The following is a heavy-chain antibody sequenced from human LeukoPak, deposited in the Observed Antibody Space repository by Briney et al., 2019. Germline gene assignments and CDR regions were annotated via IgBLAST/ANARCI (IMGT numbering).Heavy chain of an antibody. Sequence: GESLKISCAASGFTFSSYAMSWVRQAPGKGLEWVSAISGSGGSTYYADSVKGRFTISRDNSKNTLYLQMNSLRAEDTAVYYCARVVVPAAISYWGQGTLVTVSS. CDR3: ARVVVPAAISY. V-gene: IGHV3-23*01. D-gene: IGHD2-2*02. CDR1: GFTFSSYA. CDR2: ISGSGGST. J-gene: IGHJ4*02.